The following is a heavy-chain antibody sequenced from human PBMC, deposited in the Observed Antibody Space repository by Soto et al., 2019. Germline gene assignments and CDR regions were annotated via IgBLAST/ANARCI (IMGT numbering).Heavy chain of an antibody. CDR1: GFTFSSYW. CDR2: IKTDGSDT. Sequence: EVQLAESGGGLVQPGGSLRLSCAASGFTFSSYWMHWVRQSPGKGLVWVSRIKTDGSDTHYADSVKGRFTISRDNAKNTLYLQMNSLRDEDTAVYYCARPRTSDWAYDIWGQGTMVIVSS. D-gene: IGHD3-9*01. V-gene: IGHV3-74*01. J-gene: IGHJ3*02. CDR3: ARPRTSDWAYDI.